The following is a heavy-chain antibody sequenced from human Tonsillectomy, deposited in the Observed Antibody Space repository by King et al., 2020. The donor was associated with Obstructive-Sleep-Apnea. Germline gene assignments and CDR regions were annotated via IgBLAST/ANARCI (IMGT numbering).Heavy chain of an antibody. V-gene: IGHV3-43*01. J-gene: IGHJ5*02. CDR3: AKGSSTWDNWFDP. CDR2: ISWDGRNM. D-gene: IGHD6-13*01. CDR1: GFTFDDYT. Sequence: VQLVESGGAVIQPGGSLRLSCAASGFTFDDYTMHWVRQVPGKGLECVSLISWDGRNMYYADSVKGRFTISRDNSKNSLYLQMNNLRTEDTALYHCAKGSSTWDNWFDPWGQGTLVTVSS.